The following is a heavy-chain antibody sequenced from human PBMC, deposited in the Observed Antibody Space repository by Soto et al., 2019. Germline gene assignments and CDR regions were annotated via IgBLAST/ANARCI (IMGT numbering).Heavy chain of an antibody. Sequence: SETLSLTCTVSGATVSRGDYFWTWIRQPPGKGLEWIGYIYSSGITNYNPALKSRFTISLDTSRSYFSLKLTSVTAADTAVYYCARVVVPAPIWGYNYFDLWGRGTRVTVPS. D-gene: IGHD2-2*01. CDR2: IYSSGIT. V-gene: IGHV4-61*03. CDR3: ARVVVPAPIWGYNYFDL. CDR1: GATVSRGDYF. J-gene: IGHJ5*02.